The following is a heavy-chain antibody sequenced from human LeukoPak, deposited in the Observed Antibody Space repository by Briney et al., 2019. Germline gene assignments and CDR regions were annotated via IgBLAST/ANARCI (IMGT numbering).Heavy chain of an antibody. CDR1: SYTFTIYE. CDR3: ARGYCSSTSCYESNWFDP. Sequence: ASVKVSCKASSYTFTIYEFIWVRQAPGQGLEWMGGIIPIFGTANYAQKFQGRVTITADESTSTAYMELSSLRSEDTAVYYCARGYCSSTSCYESNWFDPWGQGTLVTVSS. J-gene: IGHJ5*02. CDR2: IIPIFGTA. D-gene: IGHD2-2*01. V-gene: IGHV1-69*13.